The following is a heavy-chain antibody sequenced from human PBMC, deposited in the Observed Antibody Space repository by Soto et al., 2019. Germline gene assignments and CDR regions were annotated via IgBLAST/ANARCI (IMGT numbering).Heavy chain of an antibody. V-gene: IGHV3-15*01. CDR3: TTAAMYPY. CDR1: GFTFSNAW. CDR2: IKSNTDGGTT. D-gene: IGHD2-2*01. Sequence: EVQLVESGGGLVKPGGSLRLSCAASGFTFSNAWMNWVRQAPGKGLEWVGRIKSNTDGGTTDYAAPVKGRFTISRDDSKNTLYLQMNSLKAEDTAVYYCTTAAMYPYWGQGTLVTVSS. J-gene: IGHJ4*02.